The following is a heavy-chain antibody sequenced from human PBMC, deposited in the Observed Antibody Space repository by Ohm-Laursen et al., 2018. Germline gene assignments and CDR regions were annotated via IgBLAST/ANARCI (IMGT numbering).Heavy chain of an antibody. V-gene: IGHV1-2*06. CDR2: VVPSSGGT. CDR1: GFTFTDYN. D-gene: IGHD3-3*01. J-gene: IGHJ6*02. CDR3: VLGWSTGVDI. Sequence: ASVKVSCKTSGFTFTDYNIHWVRQAPGQGLEWVGRVVPSSGGTNFAQKFQGRITMTRDTSITTAYMELSGLISDDTAVYYCVLGWSTGVDIWGQGTTVTVSS.